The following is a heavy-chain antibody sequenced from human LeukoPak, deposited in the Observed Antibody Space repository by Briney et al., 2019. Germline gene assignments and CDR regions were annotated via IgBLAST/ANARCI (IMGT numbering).Heavy chain of an antibody. CDR3: TRGYYDSSDFEYFHL. V-gene: IGHV1-2*02. J-gene: IGHJ1*01. CDR2: INPNSGGT. Sequence: ASVKVSCKTSGYSFTDYYMHWVRQAPGQGLEWMGWINPNSGGTNFAQRFQDRVTMTRDMSISTAYMELSRLRSDDTAIYYCTRGYYDSSDFEYFHLWGQGTLVTVSS. CDR1: GYSFTDYY. D-gene: IGHD3-22*01.